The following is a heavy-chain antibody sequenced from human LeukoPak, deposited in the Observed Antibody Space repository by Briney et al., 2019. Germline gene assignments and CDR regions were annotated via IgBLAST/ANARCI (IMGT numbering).Heavy chain of an antibody. Sequence: GGSLRLSCAASGFTFSSYAMSWVRQAPGKGLEWASAISGRDGSTYYADSVKGQFTISRDNSKSTLYLQMNSLRAEDTALYYCAKGNLRGPPPNIDYWGQGTLVTVSS. CDR3: AKGNLRGPPPNIDY. CDR2: ISGRDGST. CDR1: GFTFSSYA. D-gene: IGHD5/OR15-5a*01. J-gene: IGHJ4*02. V-gene: IGHV3-23*01.